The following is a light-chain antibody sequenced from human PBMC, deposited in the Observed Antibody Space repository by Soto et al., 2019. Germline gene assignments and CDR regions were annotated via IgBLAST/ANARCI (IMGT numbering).Light chain of an antibody. Sequence: EIVLTQSPGTLSLSPGERATLSCRASQSVRNNYFAWYQQKPGQAPRLLIYAASGRATGIPDRFSGSGSGTDFSLTISRLEPEDFAVYHCQQYGSSPWTFGQGTKVEIK. CDR3: QQYGSSPWT. V-gene: IGKV3-20*01. J-gene: IGKJ1*01. CDR1: QSVRNNY. CDR2: AAS.